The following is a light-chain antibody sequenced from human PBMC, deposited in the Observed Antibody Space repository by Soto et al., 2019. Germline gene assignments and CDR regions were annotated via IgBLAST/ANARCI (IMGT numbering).Light chain of an antibody. CDR2: GAS. CDR3: QQYNNWPPT. CDR1: QSVFNN. J-gene: IGKJ1*01. V-gene: IGKV3D-15*01. Sequence: IVLTQSPGTLSLSPWERATLSCRASQSVFNNHIGWYQQKPGQAPRRLIFGASFRATGIPDRFSGSGSGTEFTLTISSLQSEDFAVYYCQQYNNWPPTFGQGTKVDIK.